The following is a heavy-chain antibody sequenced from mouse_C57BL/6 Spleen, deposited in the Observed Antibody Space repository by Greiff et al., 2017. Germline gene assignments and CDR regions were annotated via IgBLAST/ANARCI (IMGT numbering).Heavy chain of an antibody. V-gene: IGHV1-53*01. Sequence: QVQLQQSGTELVKPGASVKLSCKASGYTFTSYWMHWVKQRPGQGLEWIGNINPSNGGTNYNEKFKSKATLTVDKSSSTAYMQLSSLTSEDSAVYYCARDRGLRLEGKNYFDYGGQGTTLTVSS. CDR1: GYTFTSYW. J-gene: IGHJ2*01. CDR2: INPSNGGT. CDR3: ARDRGLRLEGKNYFDY. D-gene: IGHD2-4*01.